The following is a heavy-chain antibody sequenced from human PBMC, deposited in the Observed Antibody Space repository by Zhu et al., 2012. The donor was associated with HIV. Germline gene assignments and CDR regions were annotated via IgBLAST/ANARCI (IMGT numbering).Heavy chain of an antibody. Sequence: QVQLQESGPGLVKPSETLSLTCTVSGGSISSSSYYWGWIRQPPGKGLEWIGSIYYSGSTYYNPSLKSRVTISVDTSKNQFSLKLSSVTAADTAVYYCARLSGWYNFDYVGPGNPGPPSPQ. V-gene: IGHV4-39*07. D-gene: IGHD6-19*01. J-gene: IGHJ4*02. CDR1: GGSISSSSYY. CDR3: ARLSGWYNFDY. CDR2: IYYSGST.